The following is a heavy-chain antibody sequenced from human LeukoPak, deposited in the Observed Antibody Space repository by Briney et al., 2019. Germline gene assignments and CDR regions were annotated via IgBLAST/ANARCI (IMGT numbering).Heavy chain of an antibody. J-gene: IGHJ6*03. CDR3: ARDGGNYDSSGYYYGVDYYYYYMDV. CDR2: ISSSSSYI. D-gene: IGHD3-22*01. Sequence: GGSLRLSCAASGFTFSSYSMNWVRQAPGKGLEWVSSISSSSSYIYYADSVKGRFTISRDNAKNSLYLQMNSLRAEDTAVYYCARDGGNYDSSGYYYGVDYYYYYMDVWGKGTTVTVSS. V-gene: IGHV3-21*01. CDR1: GFTFSSYS.